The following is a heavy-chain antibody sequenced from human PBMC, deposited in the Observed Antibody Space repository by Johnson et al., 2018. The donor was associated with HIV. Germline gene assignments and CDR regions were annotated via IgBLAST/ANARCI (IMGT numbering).Heavy chain of an antibody. D-gene: IGHD4-17*01. CDR1: GFTFRSYA. Sequence: QVQLVESGGDVVQPGRSLRLSCAASGFTFRSYAMHWVRQAPGKGLEWVAAIGYDGNDKDYADSVKGRFTISRDNSRNTLYLHINSLRAEDTAVYYCAKVGGRHDYGDYLGAFDIWGQGTMVTVSS. CDR3: AKVGGRHDYGDYLGAFDI. CDR2: IGYDGNDK. V-gene: IGHV3-30*04. J-gene: IGHJ3*02.